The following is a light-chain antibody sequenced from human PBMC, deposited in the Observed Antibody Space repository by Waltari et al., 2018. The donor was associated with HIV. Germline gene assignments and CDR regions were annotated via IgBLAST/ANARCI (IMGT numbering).Light chain of an antibody. J-gene: IGLJ3*02. V-gene: IGLV2-23*02. CDR1: WSDIGSYDL. CDR2: DVN. Sequence: QSALTQPASVSGSPGQSITLSCSGTWSDIGSYDLVSWYQHFPGKAPKRILYDVNERPSGVSPRYSGSKSGNTDSLVISGLQSEDEADYYCCSYAGSGTFVVFGGGTRLTV. CDR3: CSYAGSGTFVV.